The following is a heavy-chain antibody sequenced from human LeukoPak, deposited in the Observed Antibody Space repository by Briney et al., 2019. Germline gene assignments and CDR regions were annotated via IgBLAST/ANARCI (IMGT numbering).Heavy chain of an antibody. CDR1: GFTFRSYA. CDR3: AKDRQIWSGYHIDS. Sequence: PGRSLRLSCAASGFTFRSYAMSCVRQAPGNGMEWVSAIMVSGGSTYYADSVKGRFTISRDNSKTTLYLQMNSRRAEDTAVYYCAKDRQIWSGYHIDSWGQGNLVTVSS. D-gene: IGHD3-3*01. CDR2: IMVSGGST. J-gene: IGHJ4*02. V-gene: IGHV3-23*01.